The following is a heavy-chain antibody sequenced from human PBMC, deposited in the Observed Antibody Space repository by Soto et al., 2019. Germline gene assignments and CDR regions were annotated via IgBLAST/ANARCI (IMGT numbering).Heavy chain of an antibody. CDR2: IYPGDSDT. CDR1: GYSFTICW. V-gene: IGHV5-51*01. Sequence: GESLKISCKGSGYSFTICWIGWVRKMPGKGLEWMGIIYPGDSDTRYSPSFQGQVTISADKSICTAYLQWSSLKASDTAMYYCARHGSSSSSGRVYWGQGTLVTVSS. CDR3: ARHGSSSSSGRVY. J-gene: IGHJ4*02. D-gene: IGHD6-6*01.